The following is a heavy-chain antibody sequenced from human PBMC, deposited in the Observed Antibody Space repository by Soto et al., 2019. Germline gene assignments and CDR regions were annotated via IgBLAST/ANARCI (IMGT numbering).Heavy chain of an antibody. Sequence: PGGSLRLSCAASGFTFSSYGMHWVRQAPGKGLEWVAVIWYDGSNKYYADSVKGRFTISRDNSKNTLYLQMNSLRAEDTAVYYCARQDATIFGVVMPHYYYYYMDVWGKGTTVTVSS. J-gene: IGHJ6*03. CDR3: ARQDATIFGVVMPHYYYYYMDV. V-gene: IGHV3-33*01. CDR2: IWYDGSNK. CDR1: GFTFSSYG. D-gene: IGHD3-3*01.